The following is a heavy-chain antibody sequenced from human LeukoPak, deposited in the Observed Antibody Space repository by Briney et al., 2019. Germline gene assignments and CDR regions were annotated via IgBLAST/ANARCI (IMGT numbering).Heavy chain of an antibody. J-gene: IGHJ4*02. V-gene: IGHV4-4*07. CDR3: ATGAGDFDH. Sequence: SKTLCLTCTVSGGAISRWCWSWLRQPAGKGLEWIGRFCTTGSTNYSPSLKSRVTMSVDTSKNQFSLNLISVTAADTAVYYCATGAGDFDHWGQGILVTVSS. CDR2: FCTTGST. D-gene: IGHD1-14*01. CDR1: GGAISRWC.